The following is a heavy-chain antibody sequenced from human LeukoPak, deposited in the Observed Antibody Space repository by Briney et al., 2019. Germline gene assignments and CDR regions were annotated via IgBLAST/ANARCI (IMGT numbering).Heavy chain of an antibody. CDR3: ARVSDSYGYPYYYYYYMDV. V-gene: IGHV4-59*11. D-gene: IGHD5-18*01. J-gene: IGHJ6*03. Sequence: PSETLSLTCTVSGVSISSLSWSWIRQPPGGGLESIGSISNTGATNYNPSLKSRVTISVDTSNNEVSLKVTSVNAADTAVYYCARVSDSYGYPYYYYYYMDVWGKGTTVTVSS. CDR1: GVSISSLS. CDR2: ISNTGAT.